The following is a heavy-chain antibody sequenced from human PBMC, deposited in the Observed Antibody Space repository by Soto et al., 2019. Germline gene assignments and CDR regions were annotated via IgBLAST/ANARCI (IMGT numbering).Heavy chain of an antibody. D-gene: IGHD5-12*01. CDR1: GGSFSGYY. Sequence: TSETLSLTCAVYGGSFSGYYWSWIRQPPGKGLEWIGEINHSGSTNYNPSLKSRVTISVDTSKNQFSLKLSSVTAADTAVYYCARGSRGGIVATNYYYYGMDVWGQGTTVTVSS. J-gene: IGHJ6*02. CDR2: INHSGST. CDR3: ARGSRGGIVATNYYYYGMDV. V-gene: IGHV4-34*01.